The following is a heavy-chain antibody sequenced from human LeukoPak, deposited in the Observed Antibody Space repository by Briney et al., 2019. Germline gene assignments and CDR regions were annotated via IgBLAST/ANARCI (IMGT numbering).Heavy chain of an antibody. Sequence: PSETLSLTCAVYGGSFSGYYWSWIRQPPGKGLEWIGEINHSGSTNYNPSLKSRVTISVDTSKNQFSLKLSSVTAADTAVYYCARDSRTISNWFDTWGQGTPVTVSS. D-gene: IGHD1-1*01. CDR2: INHSGST. CDR1: GGSFSGYY. J-gene: IGHJ5*02. V-gene: IGHV4-34*01. CDR3: ARDSRTISNWFDT.